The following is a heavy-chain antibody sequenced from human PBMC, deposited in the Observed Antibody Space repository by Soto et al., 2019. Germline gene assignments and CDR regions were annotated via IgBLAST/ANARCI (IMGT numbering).Heavy chain of an antibody. CDR3: ARTDYYGQNWFDP. CDR2: IYWDDNK. J-gene: IGHJ5*02. V-gene: IGHV2-5*02. CDR1: GLSLSTSGVG. Sequence: QITLKESGPTLVKPTQTLTLTCIFSGLSLSTSGVGVGWIRQPPVKALEWLTLIYWDDNKRYSPSLKSSLTITTDTSKNQVVLTITNMDPVDTATYYCARTDYYGQNWFDPWGQGTLVTVSS. D-gene: IGHD3-10*01.